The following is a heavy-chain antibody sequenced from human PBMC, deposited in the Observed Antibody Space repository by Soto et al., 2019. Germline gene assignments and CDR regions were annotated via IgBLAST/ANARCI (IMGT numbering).Heavy chain of an antibody. V-gene: IGHV3-21*01. CDR2: ISSSSSYI. D-gene: IGHD2-2*01. J-gene: IGHJ4*02. CDR3: ARADPRYCSSTSCPRGIYYFDY. Sequence: GGSLSLSCAASGFTFSSYSMNWVRQAPGKGLEWVSSISSSSSYIYYADSVKGRFTISRDNAKNSLYLQMNSLRAEDTAVYYCARADPRYCSSTSCPRGIYYFDYWGQGTLVTVSS. CDR1: GFTFSSYS.